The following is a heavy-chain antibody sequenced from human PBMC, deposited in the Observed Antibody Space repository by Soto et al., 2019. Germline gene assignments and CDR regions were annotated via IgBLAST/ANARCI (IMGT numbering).Heavy chain of an antibody. D-gene: IGHD6-13*01. CDR1: GFTFSSYA. CDR2: ISGSGGST. V-gene: IGHV3-23*01. Sequence: GGSLRLSCAASGFTFSSYAMSWVRQAPGKGLEWVSAISGSGGSTYYADSVKGRFTISRGNSKNTLYLQMNSLRAEDTAVYYCAKDQPLRGYSSSLKLGDYFDYWGQGTLVTVSS. J-gene: IGHJ4*02. CDR3: AKDQPLRGYSSSLKLGDYFDY.